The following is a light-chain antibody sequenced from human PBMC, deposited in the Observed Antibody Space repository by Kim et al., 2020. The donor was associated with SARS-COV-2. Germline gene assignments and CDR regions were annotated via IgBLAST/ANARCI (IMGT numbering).Light chain of an antibody. Sequence: AALGQTGQITCGRSDNRGYNVHWYQQKPGQAPVLVIYRDSASPSGIPARFSGSNSESTATLIISNVQAGDDGDYYCQVWDSSTAVFGGGTQLTVL. J-gene: IGLJ3*02. CDR1: DNRGYN. CDR3: QVWDSSTAV. CDR2: RDS. V-gene: IGLV3-9*01.